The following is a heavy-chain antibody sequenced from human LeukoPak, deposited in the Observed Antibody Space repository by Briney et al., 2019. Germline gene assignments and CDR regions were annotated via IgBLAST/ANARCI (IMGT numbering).Heavy chain of an antibody. D-gene: IGHD5-12*01. CDR3: AKDPYRASSGLVDY. J-gene: IGHJ4*02. Sequence: PGGSLRLSCATSGFTFSNYAVSWVRQAPGKGLEWVSSISGSGGTTYYADSVKGRFTISRDNSKNTLYLQMNSLRAEDTAVYYCAKDPYRASSGLVDYSGQGTLVTVSS. V-gene: IGHV3-23*01. CDR2: ISGSGGTT. CDR1: GFTFSNYA.